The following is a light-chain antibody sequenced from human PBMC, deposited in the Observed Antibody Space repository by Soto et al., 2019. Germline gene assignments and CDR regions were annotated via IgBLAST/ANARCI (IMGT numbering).Light chain of an antibody. V-gene: IGKV1-39*01. CDR2: STS. J-gene: IGKJ5*01. CDR3: QQSYRTPIT. Sequence: DIQMTQSPSSLSASVGDRVTITCRASQGIATYLNWYRQKPGKAPKLLIYSTSTLQSGVPSRFSDSGSGTDFTLTISSLQPEDFATYYCQQSYRTPITFGQGTRLAIK. CDR1: QGIATY.